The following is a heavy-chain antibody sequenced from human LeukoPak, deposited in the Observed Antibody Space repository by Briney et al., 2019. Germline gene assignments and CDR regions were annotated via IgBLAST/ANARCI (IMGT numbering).Heavy chain of an antibody. V-gene: IGHV4-34*01. D-gene: IGHD5-18*01. CDR2: INHSGDT. Sequence: PSETLSLTCVVYGGSISGYYWTWIRQSPGKGLEWIGEINHSGDTSYNPPLESRVSLSMDTSKKQFSLKLTSVTAADTGVYYCARKGGKGYGYGPSDFWGQGTLVTVSS. J-gene: IGHJ4*02. CDR1: GGSISGYY. CDR3: ARKGGKGYGYGPSDF.